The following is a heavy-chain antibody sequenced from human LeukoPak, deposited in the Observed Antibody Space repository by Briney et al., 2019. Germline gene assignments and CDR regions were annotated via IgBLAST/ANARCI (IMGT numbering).Heavy chain of an antibody. J-gene: IGHJ4*02. Sequence: GGSLRLSCAASGFTFDDYGMSWVRQAPGKGLEWVSGINWNGGSTGYADSVEGRFTIYRDNAKNSLYLQMNSLRAEDTALYYCARTSSTSSGGTAASFDYWGQGTLVTVSS. V-gene: IGHV3-20*04. CDR1: GFTFDDYG. CDR2: INWNGGST. D-gene: IGHD2-2*01. CDR3: ARTSSTSSGGTAASFDY.